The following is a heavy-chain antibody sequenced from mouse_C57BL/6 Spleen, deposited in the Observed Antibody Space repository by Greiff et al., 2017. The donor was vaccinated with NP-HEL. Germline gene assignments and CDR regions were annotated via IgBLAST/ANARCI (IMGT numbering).Heavy chain of an antibody. CDR1: GYTFTSYW. CDR3: ARHDYVGYYAMDY. D-gene: IGHD2-4*01. Sequence: VQLQQPGAELVKPGASVKMSCKASGYTFTSYWITWVKQRPGQGLEWIGDIYPGSGSTNYNEKFKGKATLTVDTSSSTAYMQLSSLTSEDSAVYYCARHDYVGYYAMDYWGQGTSVTVSS. V-gene: IGHV1-55*01. CDR2: IYPGSGST. J-gene: IGHJ4*01.